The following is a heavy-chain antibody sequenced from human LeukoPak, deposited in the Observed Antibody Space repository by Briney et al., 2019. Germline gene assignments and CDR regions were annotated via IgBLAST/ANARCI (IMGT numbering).Heavy chain of an antibody. Sequence: GGSLRLSCAASGFTFSSYGMHWVRQAPGKGLEWVAGISYDGSSKTYADSLKGRFTISRDKSESTLYPQMNSLGAEDTAVYYCAKEAGLAVAGPSETFDYWGQGTLVTVSS. CDR1: GFTFSSYG. CDR3: AKEAGLAVAGPSETFDY. J-gene: IGHJ4*02. D-gene: IGHD6-19*01. V-gene: IGHV3-30*18. CDR2: ISYDGSSK.